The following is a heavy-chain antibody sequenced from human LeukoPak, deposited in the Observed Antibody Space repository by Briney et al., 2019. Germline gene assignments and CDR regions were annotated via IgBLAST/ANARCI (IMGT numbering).Heavy chain of an antibody. V-gene: IGHV3-48*02. CDR1: GFTFSRYS. J-gene: IGHJ4*02. CDR2: ISRSGSTI. Sequence: AGGSLRLSCAASGFTFSRYSMNWVREAPGKGLGWVSYISRSGSTIYYADSVKGRFTISRDNAKNSLYLQMNSLRDEDTAVYYCARDTEHLYFVFDYWGQGTLVTVSS. D-gene: IGHD2-2*02. CDR3: ARDTEHLYFVFDY.